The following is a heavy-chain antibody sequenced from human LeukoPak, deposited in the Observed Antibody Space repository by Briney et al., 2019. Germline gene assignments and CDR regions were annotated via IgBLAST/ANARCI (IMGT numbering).Heavy chain of an antibody. D-gene: IGHD5-18*01. Sequence: SETLSLTCAVYGGSFSGYYWSWIRQPPGKGLEWIGEINHSGSTNYNPSLKSRVTISVDTSKNQFSLKLSSVTAADTAVYYCARGKVGGYSYRRASDIWGQGTMVTVSS. CDR2: INHSGST. J-gene: IGHJ3*02. CDR1: GGSFSGYY. CDR3: ARGKVGGYSYRRASDI. V-gene: IGHV4-34*01.